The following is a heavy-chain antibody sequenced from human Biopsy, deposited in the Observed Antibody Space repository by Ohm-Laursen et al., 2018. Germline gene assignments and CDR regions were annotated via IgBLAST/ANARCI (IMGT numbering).Heavy chain of an antibody. CDR1: GYSFNIYG. CDR3: AWGGGEFLWFGRPRGRYFDA. Sequence: ASVKVSCKTSGYSFNIYGITWVRQAPGQGLEWMGWVSGNNGNTNYAQKFQGRVTMTIDTSTTTAYMDLRSLRSDDTAVYFCAWGGGEFLWFGRPRGRYFDAWGQGTLVTAS. D-gene: IGHD2-21*01. J-gene: IGHJ5*02. CDR2: VSGNNGNT. V-gene: IGHV1-18*01.